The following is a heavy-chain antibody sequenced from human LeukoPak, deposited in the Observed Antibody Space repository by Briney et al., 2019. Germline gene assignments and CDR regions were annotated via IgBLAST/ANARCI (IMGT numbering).Heavy chain of an antibody. CDR1: GGSISYYY. J-gene: IGHJ4*02. CDR3: AARGYSYGYPN. V-gene: IGHV4-59*01. Sequence: SETLSPTCTVSGGSISYYYWSWIRQPPGKGLEWIGYIYYTGSTNYNPSLKSRVTISVDTSKNQFSLKLSSVTAADTAVYYCAARGYSYGYPNWGQGTLVTVSS. D-gene: IGHD5-18*01. CDR2: IYYTGST.